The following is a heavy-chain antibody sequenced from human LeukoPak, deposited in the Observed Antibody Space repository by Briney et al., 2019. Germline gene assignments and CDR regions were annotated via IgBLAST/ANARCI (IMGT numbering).Heavy chain of an antibody. CDR2: INPNSGGT. Sequence: ASVKVSCKASGYTFTGYYMHWVRQAPGQGLEWMGWINPNSGGTNYAQKFQGRVTMTRDTSISTAYMELSRLRSDDTAVYYCARDTTYYYDSSGYPYDAFDIWGQGTTVTVSS. CDR3: ARDTTYYYDSSGYPYDAFDI. J-gene: IGHJ3*02. CDR1: GYTFTGYY. V-gene: IGHV1-2*02. D-gene: IGHD3-22*01.